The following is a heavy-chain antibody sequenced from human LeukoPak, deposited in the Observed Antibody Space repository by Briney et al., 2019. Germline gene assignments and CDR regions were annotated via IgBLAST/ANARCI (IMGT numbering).Heavy chain of an antibody. V-gene: IGHV1-2*02. CDR1: GYTFTGYY. CDR3: ATVDEYYYGSSGYSRY. CDR2: INPNSGGT. J-gene: IGHJ4*02. Sequence: ASVKVSCKASGYTFTGYYMHWVRQAPGQGLEWMGWINPNSGGTNYAQKFQGRVTMTRDTSISTAYMELSRLRSDDTAVYYCATVDEYYYGSSGYSRYWGQGTLVTVSS. D-gene: IGHD3-22*01.